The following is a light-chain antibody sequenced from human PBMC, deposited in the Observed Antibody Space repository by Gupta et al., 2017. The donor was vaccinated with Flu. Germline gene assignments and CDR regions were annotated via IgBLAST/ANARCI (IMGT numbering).Light chain of an antibody. CDR1: TSSFVDYNY. CDR2: KIS. J-gene: IGLJ1*01. CDR3: LDETGSSNIWV. V-gene: IGLV2-14*01. Sequence: TSSFVDYNYFYWYHQRPVKAPRLRCYKISKRPSGVSDRFSGSKSGTTATLTIAGLQAEEEAYYYCLDETGSSNIWVFGSGTKFTVL.